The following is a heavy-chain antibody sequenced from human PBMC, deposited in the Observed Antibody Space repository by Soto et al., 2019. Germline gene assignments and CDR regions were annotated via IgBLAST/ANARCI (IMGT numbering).Heavy chain of an antibody. CDR3: ARGQGRDCSGGSRHYYFAY. J-gene: IGHJ4*02. CDR2: INPSGGST. CDR1: GYTFTSYY. D-gene: IGHD2-15*01. V-gene: IGHV1-46*03. Sequence: ASVKVSCKASGYTFTSYYMHWVRQAPGQGLEWMGIINPSGGSTSYAQKFQGRVTMTRDTSTSTVYMGLSSLRSEDTAVYYCARGQGRDCSGGSRHYYFAYWGQGTLVTVSS.